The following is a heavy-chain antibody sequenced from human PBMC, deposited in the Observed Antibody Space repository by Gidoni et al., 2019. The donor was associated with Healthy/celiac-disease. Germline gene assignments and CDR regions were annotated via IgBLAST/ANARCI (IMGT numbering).Heavy chain of an antibody. D-gene: IGHD4-17*01. V-gene: IGHV4-59*01. CDR3: ASSSDYGDPYYYGMDV. Sequence: QVQLQESRPGLVKPSETLSLTCTVPGGPIRSYYWSWIRQPPGKGLEWIGYIYYSGSTNYNPSLKSRVTISVDTSKNQFSLKLSSVTAADTAVYYCASSSDYGDPYYYGMDVWGQGTTVTVSS. CDR2: IYYSGST. J-gene: IGHJ6*02. CDR1: GGPIRSYY.